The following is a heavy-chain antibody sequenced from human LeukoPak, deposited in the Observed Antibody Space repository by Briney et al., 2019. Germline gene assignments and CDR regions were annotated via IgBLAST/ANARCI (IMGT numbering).Heavy chain of an antibody. D-gene: IGHD6-19*01. CDR2: ISGSGGST. CDR1: GFTFSTYT. Sequence: GGSLRLSCAASGFTFSTYTMNWVRQAPGKGLEWVSAISGSGGSTYYADSVKGRFTISRDNSKNTLYLQMNSLRAEDTAVYYCAKNTHSGWYKDYFDYWGQGTLVTVSS. V-gene: IGHV3-23*01. J-gene: IGHJ4*02. CDR3: AKNTHSGWYKDYFDY.